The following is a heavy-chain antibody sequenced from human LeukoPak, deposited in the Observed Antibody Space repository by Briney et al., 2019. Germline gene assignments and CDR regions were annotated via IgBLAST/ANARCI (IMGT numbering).Heavy chain of an antibody. CDR3: ARAKRYFDY. CDR2: IYHSGST. V-gene: IGHV4-34*01. CDR1: GGSFSGYY. Sequence: SETLSLTCAVYGGSFSGYYWSWIRQPPGKGLEWIGYIYHSGSTYYNPSLKSRVTISVDRSKNQFSLKLSSVTAADTAVYYCARAKRYFDYWGQGTLVTVSS. J-gene: IGHJ4*02.